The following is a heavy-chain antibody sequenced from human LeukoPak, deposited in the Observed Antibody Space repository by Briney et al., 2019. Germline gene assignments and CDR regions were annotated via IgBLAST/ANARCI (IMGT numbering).Heavy chain of an antibody. CDR1: GFTLINYW. CDR2: IKQDGSEK. Sequence: GGSLRLSCAAWGFTLINYWMTGVRQAPGKGLEGVANIKQDGSEKYYVDSVEGRFAISRDNAKNSLYLQMNSLRAGDTALYFSARGFSASYRTPIGYWGQGTLVTVSS. D-gene: IGHD1-26*01. V-gene: IGHV3-7*01. J-gene: IGHJ4*02. CDR3: ARGFSASYRTPIGY.